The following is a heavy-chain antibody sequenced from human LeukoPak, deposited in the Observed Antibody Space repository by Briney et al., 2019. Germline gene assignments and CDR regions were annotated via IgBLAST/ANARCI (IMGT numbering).Heavy chain of an antibody. CDR1: GGFLSSYY. Sequence: SETLSLTCTVSGGFLSSYYWSWIRQPPGKGLEGIGDSYYSGCTNYNPPLKSRVTISVDTSKNQFSLKLSSVTAADTAVYYCARVYCTNGVCYRWGMDVWGQGTTVTVSS. CDR2: SYYSGCT. CDR3: ARVYCTNGVCYRWGMDV. J-gene: IGHJ6*02. V-gene: IGHV4-59*01. D-gene: IGHD2-8*01.